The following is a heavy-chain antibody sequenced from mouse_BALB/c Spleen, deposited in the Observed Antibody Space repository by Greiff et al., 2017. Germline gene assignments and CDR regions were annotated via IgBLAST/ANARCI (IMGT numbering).Heavy chain of an antibody. CDR1: GYTFTDYA. CDR2: ISTYYGDA. CDR3: ARRMDYGSSYDAMDD. J-gene: IGHJ4*01. Sequence: VHLVESGAELVRPGVSVKISCKGSGYTFTDYAMHWVKQSHAKSLEWIGVISTYYGDASYNQKFKGKATMTVDKSSSTAYMELARLTSEDSAIYYCARRMDYGSSYDAMDDWGQGTSVTVSS. V-gene: IGHV1S137*01. D-gene: IGHD1-1*01.